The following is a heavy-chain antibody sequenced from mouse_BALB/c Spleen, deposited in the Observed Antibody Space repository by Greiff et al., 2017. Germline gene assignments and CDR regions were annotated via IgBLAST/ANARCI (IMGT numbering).Heavy chain of an antibody. D-gene: IGHD1-1*01. CDR1: GYTFTSYW. CDR3: ASGYGSSYWFAY. J-gene: IGHJ3*01. Sequence: VQLQQSGAELAKPGASVKMSCKASGYTFTSYWMHWVKQRPGQGLEWIGYINPSTGYTEYNQKFKDKATLTADKSSSTAYMQLSSLTSEDSAVYYCASGYGSSYWFAYWGQGTLVTVSA. V-gene: IGHV1-7*01. CDR2: INPSTGYT.